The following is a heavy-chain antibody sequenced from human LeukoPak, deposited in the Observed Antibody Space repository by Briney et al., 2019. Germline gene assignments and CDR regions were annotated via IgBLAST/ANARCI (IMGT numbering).Heavy chain of an antibody. D-gene: IGHD1-1*01. Sequence: GGSLNASFQAPGYTSTSYGIGWVPPAPGQGLEGMGWISAYNGNTNYAQKLQGRVTMTTDTTTSTAYMELRSLRSDDTAVYYCARARTGKWFDPWGQGTLVTVSS. CDR1: GYTSTSYG. CDR2: ISAYNGNT. V-gene: IGHV1-18*01. J-gene: IGHJ5*02. CDR3: ARARTGKWFDP.